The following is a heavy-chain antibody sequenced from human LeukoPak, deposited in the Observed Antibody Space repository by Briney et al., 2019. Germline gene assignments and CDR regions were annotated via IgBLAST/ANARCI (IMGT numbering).Heavy chain of an antibody. CDR2: IYTSGST. V-gene: IGHV4-4*07. J-gene: IGHJ6*03. Sequence: SETLSLTCTVSGGSISSYYWSWIRQPAGKGLEWIGRIYTSGSTNYNPSLKSRVTMSVDTSKNQFSLKLSSVTAADTAVYYCARDPLRPDVYYYYMDVWGKGTTVTVSS. CDR3: ARDPLRPDVYYYYMDV. CDR1: GGSISSYY.